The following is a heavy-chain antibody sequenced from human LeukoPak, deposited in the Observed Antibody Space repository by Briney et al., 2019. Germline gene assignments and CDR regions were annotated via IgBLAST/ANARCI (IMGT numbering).Heavy chain of an antibody. CDR2: IIPIFGTA. D-gene: IGHD2-2*01. V-gene: IGHV1-69*13. CDR1: GGTFSSYA. CDR3: ARVYCSSTSCYSVDAFDI. Sequence: GASVKVSCKASGGTFSSYAISWVRQAPGQGLEWMGGIIPIFGTANYAQKFQGRVTITADESTSTAYMELSSLRSEDTAVYYCARVYCSSTSCYSVDAFDIWGQGTMVTVSS. J-gene: IGHJ3*02.